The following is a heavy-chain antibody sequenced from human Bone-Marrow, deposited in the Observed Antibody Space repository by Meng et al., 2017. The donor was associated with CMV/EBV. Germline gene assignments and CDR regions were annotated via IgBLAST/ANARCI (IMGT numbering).Heavy chain of an antibody. Sequence: QVKLKQWGAGLLKPSETLSLTCAVYGGSFSGYYWSWIRQPPGKGLEWIGEINHSGSTNYNPSLKSRVTISVDTSKNQFSLKLSSVTAADTAVYYCAREGHNSSGWSRWGQGTLVTVSS. CDR3: AREGHNSSGWSR. V-gene: IGHV4-34*01. CDR2: INHSGST. CDR1: GGSFSGYY. D-gene: IGHD6-19*01. J-gene: IGHJ4*02.